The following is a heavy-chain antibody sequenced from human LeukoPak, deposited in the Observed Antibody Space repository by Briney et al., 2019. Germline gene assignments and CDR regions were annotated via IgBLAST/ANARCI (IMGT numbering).Heavy chain of an antibody. CDR2: IYTSGST. J-gene: IGHJ5*02. D-gene: IGHD3-10*01. CDR3: ARDFHYYGSGSYWDWFDP. V-gene: IGHV4-4*07. CDR1: GGSISSYY. Sequence: SETLSLTCTVSGGSISSYYWSWIRQPAGKGQEWIGRIYTSGSTNYNPSLKSRVTMSVDTSKNQFSLKLSSVTAADTAVYYCARDFHYYGSGSYWDWFDPWGQGTLVTVSS.